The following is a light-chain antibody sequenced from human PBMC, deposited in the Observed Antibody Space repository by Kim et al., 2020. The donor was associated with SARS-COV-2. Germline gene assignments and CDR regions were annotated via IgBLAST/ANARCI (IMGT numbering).Light chain of an antibody. CDR2: GAS. CDR1: QSVSNN. J-gene: IGKJ2*01. Sequence: VSPGERATLSCRASQSVSNNLAWYQQKPGQAPRLLIYGASTRATESPARFSGSGSGTEFTLTITSLQSEDFAVYYCQQYNNWPPYTFGQGTKLEI. CDR3: QQYNNWPPYT. V-gene: IGKV3-15*01.